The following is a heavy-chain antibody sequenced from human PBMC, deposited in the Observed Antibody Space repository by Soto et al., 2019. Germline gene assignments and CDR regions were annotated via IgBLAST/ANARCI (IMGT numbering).Heavy chain of an antibody. V-gene: IGHV1-46*03. CDR3: ASEVVVAEGVAFDI. Sequence: QVQLVQTGAEVKTPGASVKVSCKASGYTFTSYYMHWVRQAPGQGLEWMGIINPSGGSTSYAQKFQGRVTMTMDTSTSTVYIELSSLRSEDTAVYYCASEVVVAEGVAFDIWGQGTMVTVSS. CDR2: INPSGGST. CDR1: GYTFTSYY. J-gene: IGHJ3*02. D-gene: IGHD2-15*01.